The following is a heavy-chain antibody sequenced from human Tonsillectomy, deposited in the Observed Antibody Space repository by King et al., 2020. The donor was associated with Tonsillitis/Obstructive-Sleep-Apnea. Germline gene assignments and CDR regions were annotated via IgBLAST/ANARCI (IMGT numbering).Heavy chain of an antibody. CDR2: IWYDGSIE. J-gene: IGHJ4*02. CDR1: GFTFSISG. V-gene: IGHV3-33*01. D-gene: IGHD1-26*01. CDR3: ARDPTRGGSYYSDY. Sequence: VQLVESGGDVVQPGRSLRLSCAASGFTFSISGMHWVRQAPGKGLEWVAGIWYDGSIEYYADSVKGRFTISRDNSKSTLYLQMNSLRVEDTAVYFCARDPTRGGSYYSDYWGQGTLVTVSS.